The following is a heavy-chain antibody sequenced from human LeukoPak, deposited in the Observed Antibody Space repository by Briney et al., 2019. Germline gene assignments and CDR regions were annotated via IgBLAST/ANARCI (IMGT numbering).Heavy chain of an antibody. CDR2: IYYSGTT. CDR1: GGSISSSSYY. Sequence: SETLSLTCTVSGGSISSSSYYWGWIRQPPRKGLEWIGSIYYSGTTYSNPSLKSRITTSVDTSKNQFSLKLSSVTAADTAVYYCARRTRKYFDYWGQGTLVTVSS. D-gene: IGHD1-14*01. J-gene: IGHJ4*02. V-gene: IGHV4-39*01. CDR3: ARRTRKYFDY.